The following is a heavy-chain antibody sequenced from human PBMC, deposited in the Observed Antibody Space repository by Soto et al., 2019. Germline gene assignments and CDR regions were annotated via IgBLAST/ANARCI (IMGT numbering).Heavy chain of an antibody. CDR3: ARAYEGDYFDY. V-gene: IGHV3-30*03. CDR1: GFTFSTYA. J-gene: IGHJ4*02. Sequence: GGSLRLSCAASGFTFSTYAMSWVRQAPGKGLEWVAVTSYDGSNKYYADSVKGRFTISRDNSKSTLYLQMNSLTVEDTAVYYCARAYEGDYFDYWGQGTLVTVSS. CDR2: TSYDGSNK. D-gene: IGHD3-16*01.